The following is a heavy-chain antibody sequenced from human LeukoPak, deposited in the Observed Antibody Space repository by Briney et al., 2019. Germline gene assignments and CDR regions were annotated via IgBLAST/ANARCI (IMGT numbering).Heavy chain of an antibody. D-gene: IGHD3-3*01. CDR2: IYYSGST. CDR1: GGSISSYY. Sequence: SETLSLTCTVSGGSISSYYWGWIRQPPGKGLEWIGSIYYSGSTYYNPSLKSRVTISVDTSKNQFSLKLSSVTAADTAVYYCARATALLTHYDFWSGYLDYWGQGTLVTVSS. CDR3: ARATALLTHYDFWSGYLDY. J-gene: IGHJ4*02. V-gene: IGHV4-39*01.